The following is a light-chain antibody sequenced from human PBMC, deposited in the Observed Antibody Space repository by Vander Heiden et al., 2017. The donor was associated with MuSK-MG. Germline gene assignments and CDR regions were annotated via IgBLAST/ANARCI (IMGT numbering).Light chain of an antibody. Sequence: EIVLTQSPGPLSLSPGERATLSCRASLSVSSSYLAWYQQKPGKAPRRLIYGASSRATGIPDRFSGSGSGTDFTLTISRLEPEDFAVYYCQQYGSSPVTFGQGTRLEIK. CDR1: LSVSSSY. CDR3: QQYGSSPVT. CDR2: GAS. J-gene: IGKJ5*01. V-gene: IGKV3-20*01.